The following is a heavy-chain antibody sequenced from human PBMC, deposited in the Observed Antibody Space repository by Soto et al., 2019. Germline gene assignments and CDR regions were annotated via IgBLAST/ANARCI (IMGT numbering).Heavy chain of an antibody. D-gene: IGHD1-20*01. CDR1: GGTFSSYA. Sequence: QVQLVQSGAEVKKPGSSVKVSCKASGGTFSSYAISWVRQAPGQGLEWMGGIIPIFGTANYAQKFQGRVTITADESTSTAGMELRSLRSEDTAVYYCARITGTTETKTNYFDYWGQGTLVTVSS. CDR3: ARITGTTETKTNYFDY. J-gene: IGHJ4*02. V-gene: IGHV1-69*01. CDR2: IIPIFGTA.